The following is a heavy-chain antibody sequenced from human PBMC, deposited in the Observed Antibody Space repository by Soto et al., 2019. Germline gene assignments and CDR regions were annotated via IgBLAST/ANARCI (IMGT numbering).Heavy chain of an antibody. Sequence: GGSLRLSCAASGFTFSSYAMSWVRQAPGKGLEWVSAISGSGGSTYYADSVKGRFTISRDNSKNSLYLQMNSLRAEDTAVYYCARGRGYYDSSGYYVLGENPSFDYWGQGTLVPSPQ. V-gene: IGHV3-23*01. CDR3: ARGRGYYDSSGYYVLGENPSFDY. CDR2: ISGSGGST. D-gene: IGHD3-22*01. CDR1: GFTFSSYA. J-gene: IGHJ4*02.